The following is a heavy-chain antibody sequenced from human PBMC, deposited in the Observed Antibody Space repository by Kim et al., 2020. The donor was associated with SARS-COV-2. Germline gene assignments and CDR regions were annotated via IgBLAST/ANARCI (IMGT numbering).Heavy chain of an antibody. V-gene: IGHV3-7*01. CDR1: GFIFSKYW. D-gene: IGHD2-2*01. CDR3: ARIHASSTSCDY. Sequence: GGSLRLSCAASGFIFSKYWMTWVRQAPGKGLEWVANIKKDGSDKYYVHSVKGRFTISRDNAKNSLYLQMNSLRAEDTAVYYCARIHASSTSCDYWGQGTLVTVSS. J-gene: IGHJ4*02. CDR2: IKKDGSDK.